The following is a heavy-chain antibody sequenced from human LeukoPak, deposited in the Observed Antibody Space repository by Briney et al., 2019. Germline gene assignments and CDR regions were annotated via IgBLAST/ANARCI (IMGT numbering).Heavy chain of an antibody. V-gene: IGHV4-39*07. D-gene: IGHD6-13*01. CDR1: GFTFSSYS. CDR3: ARWRWGIAAAAGDY. Sequence: GSLRLSCAASGFTFSSYSMNWVRQPPGKGLEWIGSIYYSGSTYYNPSLKSRVTISVDTSKNQFSLKLSSVTAADTAVYYCARWRWGIAAAAGDYWGQGTLVTVSS. CDR2: IYYSGST. J-gene: IGHJ4*02.